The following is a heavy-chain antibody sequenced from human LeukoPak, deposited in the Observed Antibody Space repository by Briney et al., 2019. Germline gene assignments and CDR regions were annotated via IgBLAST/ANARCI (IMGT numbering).Heavy chain of an antibody. Sequence: PGGSLRLSCAASGFTFSSYAMSWVRQAPGKGLEWVSAISGSGGSTYYADSVKGRFTISRDNSKNTLYLQMNSLRAEDTAVYYCVKLRGIYLDFDYWGQGTLVTVSS. CDR1: GFTFSSYA. V-gene: IGHV3-23*01. J-gene: IGHJ4*02. CDR2: ISGSGGST. D-gene: IGHD1-26*01. CDR3: VKLRGIYLDFDY.